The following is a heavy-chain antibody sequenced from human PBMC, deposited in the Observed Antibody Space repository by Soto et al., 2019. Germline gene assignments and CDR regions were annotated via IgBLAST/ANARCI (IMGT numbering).Heavy chain of an antibody. D-gene: IGHD3-10*01. Sequence: LQLQESGPRLVKPSETLSLTCAVSGVSISSGTYYWGWIRQPPGKGLEWIGTISYSGSTYYHPSLKSRVTISADTSKTQFSLSLSSVTAADTAVYYCARRDQRGVRRGIDYWGQGTRVTVSS. J-gene: IGHJ4*02. V-gene: IGHV4-39*01. CDR1: GVSISSGTYY. CDR3: ARRDQRGVRRGIDY. CDR2: ISYSGST.